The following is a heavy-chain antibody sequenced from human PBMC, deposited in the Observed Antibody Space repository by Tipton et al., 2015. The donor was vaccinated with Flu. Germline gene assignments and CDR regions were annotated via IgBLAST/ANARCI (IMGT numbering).Heavy chain of an antibody. CDR2: IKQDGSGK. J-gene: IGHJ4*02. CDR1: GFTFSSYW. CDR3: ASYSYGPDYFDY. Sequence: SLRLSCAASGFTFSSYWMSWVRQAPGKGLEWVANIKQDGSGKYYVDSVKGRFTISRDNAKNSLYLQMNSLRAEDTAVYYCASYSYGPDYFDYWGQGTLVTVSS. V-gene: IGHV3-7*01. D-gene: IGHD5-18*01.